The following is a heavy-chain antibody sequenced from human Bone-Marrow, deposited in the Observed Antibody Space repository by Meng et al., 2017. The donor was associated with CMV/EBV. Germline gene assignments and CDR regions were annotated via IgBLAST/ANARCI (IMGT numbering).Heavy chain of an antibody. CDR1: GFTFSSYG. D-gene: IGHD3-10*01. J-gene: IGHJ6*02. CDR3: AKHYGSGSYYYYGMDV. Sequence: GGSLRLSCAASGFTFSSYGMHWVRQAPGKGLEWVAVIWYDGSNKYYADSVKGRFTISRDNSKNTPYLQMNSLRAEDTAVYYCAKHYGSGSYYYYGMDVWGQGTTVTVSS. CDR2: IWYDGSNK. V-gene: IGHV3-33*06.